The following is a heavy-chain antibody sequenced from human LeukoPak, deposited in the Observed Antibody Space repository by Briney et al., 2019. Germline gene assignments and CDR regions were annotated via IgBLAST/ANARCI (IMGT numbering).Heavy chain of an antibody. CDR2: IYYSGST. CDR3: ARGPYDSSGYYSDY. V-gene: IGHV4-59*01. D-gene: IGHD3-22*01. Sequence: SETLSLTCTVSGGSISSYYWSWIRQPPGKGLEWIGYIYYSGSTNYNPSLKSRVTISVDTSKNQFSLKLSSVTAADTAVYYCARGPYDSSGYYSDYWGLGTLVTVSS. J-gene: IGHJ4*02. CDR1: GGSISSYY.